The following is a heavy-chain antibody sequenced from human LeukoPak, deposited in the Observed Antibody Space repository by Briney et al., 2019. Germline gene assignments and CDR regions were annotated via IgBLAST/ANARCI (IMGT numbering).Heavy chain of an antibody. CDR2: IKQDGSEK. V-gene: IGHV3-7*03. Sequence: GGSLRLSCVASEFNYNTYWMSWVRQAPGKGLEWVANIKQDGSEKNYVDFVKGRFTISRDNAKNSLYLQMNSLRAEDTAIYYCTRDYRGTFDYWGQGTLVTVSS. D-gene: IGHD1-26*01. CDR1: EFNYNTYW. J-gene: IGHJ4*02. CDR3: TRDYRGTFDY.